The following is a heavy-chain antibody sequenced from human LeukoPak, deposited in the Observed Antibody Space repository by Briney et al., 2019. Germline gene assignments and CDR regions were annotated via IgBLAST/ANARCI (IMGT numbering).Heavy chain of an antibody. J-gene: IGHJ4*02. CDR2: IYYSGST. D-gene: IGHD4-17*01. CDR3: ARCDILDYGEPCDY. Sequence: SETLSLTCTVSGGSISSYYWSWIRQPPGKGLEWIGHIYYSGSTNYNPSLKSRVTISVDTSKNQFSLKLSSVTAADTAVYYCARCDILDYGEPCDYWGQRTLVTVSS. CDR1: GGSISSYY. V-gene: IGHV4-59*01.